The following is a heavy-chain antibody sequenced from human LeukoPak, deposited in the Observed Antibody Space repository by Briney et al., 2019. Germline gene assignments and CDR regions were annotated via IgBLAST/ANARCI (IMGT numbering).Heavy chain of an antibody. Sequence: GASVKVSCKASGYTFTNYHIAWVRQAPGQGLEWMGWVSTNDGNTVYAQRLQGRVTMTTDTSTSVAYMELRSLTFDDTAVYYCTRAPPGMTMMTDYWGQGTLVTVSS. J-gene: IGHJ4*02. CDR1: GYTFTNYH. CDR3: TRAPPGMTMMTDY. V-gene: IGHV1-18*01. CDR2: VSTNDGNT. D-gene: IGHD3-22*01.